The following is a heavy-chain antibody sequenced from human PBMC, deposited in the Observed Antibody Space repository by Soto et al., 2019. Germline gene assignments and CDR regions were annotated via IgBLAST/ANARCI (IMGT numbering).Heavy chain of an antibody. Sequence: QVQLVQSGAEVKKPGASVKVSCKTSGYTFTSYDINWVRQATGQKLEWMGWMNPNSGDTGSAQKFQGKVNMTRNTSISNAYTDLTSLRSEDPAVYYCARGPSRLIMIAEPVEGSLWRDPGGQGTLVSVSS. V-gene: IGHV1-8*01. CDR1: GYTFTSYD. J-gene: IGHJ5*02. D-gene: IGHD3-22*01. CDR2: MNPNSGDT. CDR3: ARGPSRLIMIAEPVEGSLWRDP.